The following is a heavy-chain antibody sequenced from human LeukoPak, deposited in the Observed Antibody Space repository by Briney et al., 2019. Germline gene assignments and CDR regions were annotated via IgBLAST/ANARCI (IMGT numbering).Heavy chain of an antibody. CDR2: ISGSGSTI. CDR1: GFTFSSYE. Sequence: PGGSLRFSRAASGFTFSSYEMNWVRQAPGKGLEWVSYISGSGSTIYYADSVKGRFTISRDNAKNSLYLQMNSLRAEDTAVYYCAELGITMIGGVWGKGTTVTISS. J-gene: IGHJ6*04. D-gene: IGHD3-10*02. CDR3: AELGITMIGGV. V-gene: IGHV3-48*03.